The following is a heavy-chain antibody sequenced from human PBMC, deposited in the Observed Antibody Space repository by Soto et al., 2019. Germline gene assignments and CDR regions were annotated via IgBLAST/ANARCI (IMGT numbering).Heavy chain of an antibody. CDR1: GYTLTELS. CDR3: AHTGIAVSGDAFDI. J-gene: IGHJ3*02. CDR2: FDPEDGET. Sequence: ASVKVSCKFSGYTLTELSMHWVRQAPGKGLEWMGGFDPEDGETIYAQKFQGRVTMTEDTSTDTAYMELSSLRSEDTAVYYCAHTGIAVSGDAFDIWGQGTMVTVSS. V-gene: IGHV1-24*01. D-gene: IGHD6-19*01.